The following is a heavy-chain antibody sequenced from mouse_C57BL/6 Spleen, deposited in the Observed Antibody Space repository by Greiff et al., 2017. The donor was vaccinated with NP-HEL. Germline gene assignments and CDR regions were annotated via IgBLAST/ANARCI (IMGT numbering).Heavy chain of an antibody. CDR1: GFTFSDYD. D-gene: IGHD1-1*01. CDR2: VCRYSSAI. CDR3: AKGGPYGSNFDV. J-gene: IGHJ2*01. Sequence: VHLLQSGPVLVKPGRSLKISCAASGFTFSDYDMHWVRQAPEKSLEWVAYVCRYSSAICYADTLKGRFTISRDTAKNTLFLQMTSVGSEDTARYYCAKGGPYGSNFDVWGQGTTLTVSS. V-gene: IGHV5-17*01.